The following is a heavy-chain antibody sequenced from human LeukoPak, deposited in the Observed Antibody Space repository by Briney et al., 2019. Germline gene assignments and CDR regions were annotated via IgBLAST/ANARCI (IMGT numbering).Heavy chain of an antibody. D-gene: IGHD3-22*01. V-gene: IGHV4-39*01. J-gene: IGHJ4*02. Sequence: SETLSLTCTVSGGSISSSSYYWGWIRQPPGKGLEWIGSIYYSGSTYYNPSLKSRVTISVDTSKNQFSLKLSSVTAADTAVYYCARARGVSTGYRPIDYWGQGTLVTVSS. CDR1: GGSISSSSYY. CDR2: IYYSGST. CDR3: ARARGVSTGYRPIDY.